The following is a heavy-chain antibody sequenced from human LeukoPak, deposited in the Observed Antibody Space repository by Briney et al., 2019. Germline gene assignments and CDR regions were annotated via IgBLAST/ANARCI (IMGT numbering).Heavy chain of an antibody. D-gene: IGHD2-8*02. J-gene: IGHJ5*01. V-gene: IGHV3-23*01. Sequence: GGSLRLSCVASRITFSSYAMSWVRQAPGKGLEWMSTISVGGDAVYYADSVRGRFSMSRDNSKNTLYLQLRSLRADDSGLYYCAKVLYSTGWSDSWGQGTLVTVSS. CDR3: AKVLYSTGWSDS. CDR2: ISVGGDAV. CDR1: RITFSSYA.